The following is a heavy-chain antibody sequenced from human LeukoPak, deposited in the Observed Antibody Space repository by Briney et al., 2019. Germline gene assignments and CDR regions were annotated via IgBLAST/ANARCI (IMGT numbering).Heavy chain of an antibody. J-gene: IGHJ4*02. CDR2: ISSTSTYI. V-gene: IGHV3-21*01. CDR1: GFTFSSYS. CDR3: TRDRSRAEDD. D-gene: IGHD1-14*01. Sequence: GGSLRLSCAASGFTFSSYSMNWVRQAPGKGLEWVSSISSTSTYIYYADSVKGRFTISRDNAKNSLYLQMNSLRGEDTAVYYCTRDRSRAEDDWGQGTLVTVSS.